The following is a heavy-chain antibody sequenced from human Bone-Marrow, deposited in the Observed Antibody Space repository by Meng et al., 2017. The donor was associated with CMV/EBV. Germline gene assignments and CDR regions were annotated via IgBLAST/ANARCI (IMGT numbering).Heavy chain of an antibody. CDR2: INHSGIT. V-gene: IGHV4-34*01. CDR1: GGSFSGYY. CDR3: ARVPLHY. J-gene: IGHJ4*02. Sequence: ETRCLTCAVYGGSFSGYYWSWIREPPGKGLEWIGEINHSGITNYNASLKSRVTISVYTSKKQFSLILRSVTAADTAVYYCARVPLHYWVQGTLFTVSS.